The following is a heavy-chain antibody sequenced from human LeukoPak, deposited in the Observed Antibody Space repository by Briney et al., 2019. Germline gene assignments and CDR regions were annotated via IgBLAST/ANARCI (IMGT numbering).Heavy chain of an antibody. V-gene: IGHV3-21*01. CDR3: ARDSSSSCWPLDL. D-gene: IGHD2-2*01. Sequence: GSLRLSCAASGFPFGTYSMNWVRQAPGKGLEWVSSISSSPPYIFYADSVKGRFTISRDNAKNSLYLQMNSLTVEDTAIYYCARDSSSSCWPLDLWGQGTLVTVSS. J-gene: IGHJ5*02. CDR1: GFPFGTYS. CDR2: ISSSPPYI.